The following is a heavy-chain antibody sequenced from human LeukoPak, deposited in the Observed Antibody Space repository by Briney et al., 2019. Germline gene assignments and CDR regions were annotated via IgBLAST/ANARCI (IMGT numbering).Heavy chain of an antibody. CDR1: GFTFSTYT. V-gene: IGHV4-34*01. CDR2: INHSGST. CDR3: ARLRRPSSGWFDY. J-gene: IGHJ4*02. D-gene: IGHD6-19*01. Sequence: GSLRLSCVASGFTFSTYTMNWVRQSPGKGLEWIGEINHSGSTNYNPSLKSRVTISVDTSKNQFSLKLSSVTAADTAVYYCARLRRPSSGWFDYWGQGTLVTVSS.